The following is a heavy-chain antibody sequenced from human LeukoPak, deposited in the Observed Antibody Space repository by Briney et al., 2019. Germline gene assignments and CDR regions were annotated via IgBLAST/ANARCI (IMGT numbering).Heavy chain of an antibody. J-gene: IGHJ4*02. D-gene: IGHD2-8*01. V-gene: IGHV1-69*05. Sequence: ASVKVSCKASGGTFSSYAISWVRQAPGQGLEWMGRIIPIFGTANYAQKFQGRVTITTDESTSTAYMELSSLRSEDTAVYYCASTRTNGVCPNFDYWGQGTLVTVS. CDR1: GGTFSSYA. CDR3: ASTRTNGVCPNFDY. CDR2: IIPIFGTA.